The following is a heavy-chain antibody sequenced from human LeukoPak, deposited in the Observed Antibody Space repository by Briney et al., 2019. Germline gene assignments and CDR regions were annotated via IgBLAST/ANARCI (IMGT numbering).Heavy chain of an antibody. CDR3: AREGRYFDWLTFDY. CDR1: VVTVSSYW. V-gene: IGHV3-7*01. Sequence: GGSLRLSCAASVVTVSSYWMSWGRQAPAKGRECGANIKQDGREKDYVDSVKSRVTISRDNAKTSLYLQMNRLRAEDTAVYYCAREGRYFDWLTFDYWGPGTLVTVSS. CDR2: IKQDGREK. J-gene: IGHJ4*02. D-gene: IGHD3-9*01.